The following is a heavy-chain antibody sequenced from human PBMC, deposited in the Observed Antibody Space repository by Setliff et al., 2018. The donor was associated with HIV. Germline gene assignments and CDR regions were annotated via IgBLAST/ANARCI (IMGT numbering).Heavy chain of an antibody. V-gene: IGHV4-59*12. J-gene: IGHJ4*02. D-gene: IGHD4-17*01. CDR2: IYYSGST. Sequence: PSETLSLTCSVSGTSMSSYYWSWIRQPPGKGLEWIGSIYYSGSTNYNPSLKSRVTISVDRSQNHFSLKLSSVTAADTAVYYCAREGPGTTVSLDYWGQGTLVTVSS. CDR3: AREGPGTTVSLDY. CDR1: GTSMSSYY.